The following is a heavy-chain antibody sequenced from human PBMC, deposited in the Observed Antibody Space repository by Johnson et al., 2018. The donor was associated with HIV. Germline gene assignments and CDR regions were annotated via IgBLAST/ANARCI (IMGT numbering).Heavy chain of an antibody. V-gene: IGHV3-66*01. CDR2: IYSGGST. CDR3: AGRRDSSGYYYVNAFDI. CDR1: GFTVSSNY. J-gene: IGHJ3*02. Sequence: VQLVESGGGLVQPGGSLRLSCAASGFTVSSNYMSWVRQAQGKGLEWVSVIYSGGSTYYADSVKGRFTISRDNSKNTLYLQMNSLRAEDTAVYYGAGRRDSSGYYYVNAFDIWGQGTMVTVSS. D-gene: IGHD3-22*01.